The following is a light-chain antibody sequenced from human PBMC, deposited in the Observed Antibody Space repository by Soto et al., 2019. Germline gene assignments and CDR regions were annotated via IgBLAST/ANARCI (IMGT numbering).Light chain of an antibody. CDR1: QSLLHSNGYNY. CDR3: MQALQTPLT. CDR2: LGS. J-gene: IGKJ4*01. Sequence: DIVMTQSPLSLPVTPGEPASISCRSSQSLLHSNGYNYLDWYLQKPGQSPQLLIYLGSNRASGVPGRVKGSGSSTDFTLKISRVEAEDVGVYYCMQALQTPLTFGGGTKVEIK. V-gene: IGKV2-28*01.